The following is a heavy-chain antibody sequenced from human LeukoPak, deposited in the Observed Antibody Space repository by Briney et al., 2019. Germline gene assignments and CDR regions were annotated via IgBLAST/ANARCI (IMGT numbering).Heavy chain of an antibody. CDR1: GDSVRSTY. Sequence: SETLSLTCTVSGDSVRSTYWTWIRQPPGKGLECIGYIAYTGDINYNPSLKSRVTISLDMSKNQFSLKLSSVTAADTAVYYCAKHTSIPDYWGPGTLVTVSS. D-gene: IGHD3-3*02. V-gene: IGHV4-59*02. CDR3: AKHTSIPDY. CDR2: IAYTGDI. J-gene: IGHJ4*02.